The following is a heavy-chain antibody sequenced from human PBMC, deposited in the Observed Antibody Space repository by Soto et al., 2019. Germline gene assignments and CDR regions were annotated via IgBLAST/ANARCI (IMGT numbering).Heavy chain of an antibody. Sequence: GASVKVSCKASGYTFTSYDINWVRQATGQGLEWMGWMNPNSGNTGYAQKFQGRVTMTRNTSISTAYMELSSLRSEDTAVYYCARGALKSSSGWPINWFDPWGQGTLVTVSS. CDR2: MNPNSGNT. J-gene: IGHJ5*02. D-gene: IGHD6-19*01. V-gene: IGHV1-8*01. CDR1: GYTFTSYD. CDR3: ARGALKSSSGWPINWFDP.